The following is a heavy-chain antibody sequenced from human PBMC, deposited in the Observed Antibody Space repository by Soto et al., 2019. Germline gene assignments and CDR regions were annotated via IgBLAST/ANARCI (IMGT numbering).Heavy chain of an antibody. CDR2: INWNGGST. CDR3: AREIVVGTFDS. J-gene: IGHJ5*01. CDR1: GFTFDDYG. D-gene: IGHD2-15*01. Sequence: GGSLRLSCAASGFTFDDYGINWVRQAPGKGLEWVSGINWNGGSTGYADSVKGRFTISRDNAKNSLYLQMNSLRAEDTALYHCAREIVVGTFDSWGQGTLVTVSS. V-gene: IGHV3-20*01.